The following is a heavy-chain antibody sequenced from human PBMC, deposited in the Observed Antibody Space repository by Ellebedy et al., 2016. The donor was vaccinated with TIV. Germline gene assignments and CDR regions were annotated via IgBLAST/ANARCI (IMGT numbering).Heavy chain of an antibody. J-gene: IGHJ5*02. CDR3: ARGAIFGVVRGWFDP. CDR1: GYTFTSYY. CDR2: INPSGGST. V-gene: IGHV1-46*01. D-gene: IGHD3-3*01. Sequence: ASVKVSCKASGYTFTSYYMHWVRQAPGQGLEWMGIINPSGGSTSYAQKFQGRVTMTRDTSTSTVYMELSSLRSEDTAVYYCARGAIFGVVRGWFDPWGQGTLVTVSS.